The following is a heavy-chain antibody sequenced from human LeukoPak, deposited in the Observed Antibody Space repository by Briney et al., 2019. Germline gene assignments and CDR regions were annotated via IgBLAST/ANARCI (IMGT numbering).Heavy chain of an antibody. Sequence: SVKVSCKASGYTFTSYYMHWVRQAPGQGLEWMGGIIPIFGTANYAQKFQGRVTITADESTSTAYMELSSLRSEDTAVYYCARETGDYYFDYWGQGTLVTVSS. CDR1: GYTFTSYY. D-gene: IGHD7-27*01. CDR3: ARETGDYYFDY. CDR2: IIPIFGTA. V-gene: IGHV1-69*13. J-gene: IGHJ4*02.